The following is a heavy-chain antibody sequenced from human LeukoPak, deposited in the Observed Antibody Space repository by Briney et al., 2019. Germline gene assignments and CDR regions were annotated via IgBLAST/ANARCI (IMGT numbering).Heavy chain of an antibody. CDR1: GGSFSGYY. D-gene: IGHD3-9*01. V-gene: IGHV4-34*01. CDR3: ARGRVTNYDILPGYYVDY. J-gene: IGHJ4*02. Sequence: SETLSLTCAVYGGSFSGYYWSWIRQPPGKGLEWIGEINHSGSTNYNPSLKSRVTISVDTSKNQFSLKLSSVTASDPAVYYCARGRVTNYDILPGYYVDYWGQGTLVTVSS. CDR2: INHSGST.